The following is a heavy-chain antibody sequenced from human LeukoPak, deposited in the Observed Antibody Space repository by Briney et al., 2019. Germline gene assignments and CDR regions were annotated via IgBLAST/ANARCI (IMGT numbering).Heavy chain of an antibody. V-gene: IGHV4-59*12. Sequence: PSETLSLTCTVSGGSISSYYWSWIRQPPGKGLEWIGYIYYSGSTNYNPSLKSRVTISVDTSKNQFSLKLSSVTAADTAVYYCARVQPQGGVVAATRFWYYYYGMDVWGQGTTVTVSS. CDR2: IYYSGST. CDR1: GGSISSYY. CDR3: ARVQPQGGVVAATRFWYYYYGMDV. D-gene: IGHD2-15*01. J-gene: IGHJ6*02.